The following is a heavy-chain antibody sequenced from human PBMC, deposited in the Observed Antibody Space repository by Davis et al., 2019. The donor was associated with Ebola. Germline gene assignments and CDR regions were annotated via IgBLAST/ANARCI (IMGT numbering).Heavy chain of an antibody. CDR2: IKEDGSEK. Sequence: GESLKISCAASGFTFSKYWMTWVRQAPGKGLEWVANIKEDGSEKYYEDSVKGRVTISRDNAKNSVYLQMNSLRAEDTAVYYCAPGYSIGWYARYWGQGTLVTVSS. CDR3: APGYSIGWYARY. V-gene: IGHV3-7*01. CDR1: GFTFSKYW. J-gene: IGHJ4*02. D-gene: IGHD6-13*01.